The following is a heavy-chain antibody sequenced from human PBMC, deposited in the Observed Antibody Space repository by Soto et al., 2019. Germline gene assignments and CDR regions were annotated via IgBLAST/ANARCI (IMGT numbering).Heavy chain of an antibody. CDR3: AKGQDFDY. J-gene: IGHJ4*02. V-gene: IGHV3-30*18. CDR2: ISYDGSNK. CDR1: GFTFSNYA. Sequence: QVQLVESGGGVVQPGRSLRLSCAASGFTFSNYAMHWVRQAPGEGLEWVAVISYDGSNKYYADSVKVRFTISRDNSKNTLILQMNSLRADDTAIYYCAKGQDFDYWGQGTLVTVSS.